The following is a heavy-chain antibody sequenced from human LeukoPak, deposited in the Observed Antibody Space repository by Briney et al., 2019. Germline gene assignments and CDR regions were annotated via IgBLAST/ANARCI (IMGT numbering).Heavy chain of an antibody. CDR1: GYTFTSYG. J-gene: IGHJ4*02. V-gene: IGHV1-2*02. Sequence: ASVKVSCKASGYTFTSYGISWVRQAPGQGLEWMGWINPNSGGTNYAQKFQGRVTMTRDTSISTAYMELSRLRSDDTAVYYCARDEIAVAGLDYWGQGTLVTVSS. D-gene: IGHD6-19*01. CDR2: INPNSGGT. CDR3: ARDEIAVAGLDY.